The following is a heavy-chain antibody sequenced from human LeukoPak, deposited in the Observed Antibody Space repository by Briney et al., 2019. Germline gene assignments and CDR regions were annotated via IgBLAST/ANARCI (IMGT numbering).Heavy chain of an antibody. D-gene: IGHD3-10*01. CDR3: ARAITMVRGHYYYMDV. V-gene: IGHV1-69*05. J-gene: IGHJ6*03. CDR2: IIPIFGTA. CDR1: GGTFSSYA. Sequence: SVKVSCKASGGTFSSYAISWVRQAPGQGLEWMGGIIPIFGTANYAQKFQGRVTITTDESTSTAYMELSSLRSEDTAVYYCARAITMVRGHYYYMDVWGKGTTVTVSS.